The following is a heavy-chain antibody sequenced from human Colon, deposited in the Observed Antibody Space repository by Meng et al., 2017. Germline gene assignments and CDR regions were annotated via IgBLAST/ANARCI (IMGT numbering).Heavy chain of an antibody. J-gene: IGHJ2*01. CDR2: TYYRSKWYN. CDR1: GTSVSSNTAA. V-gene: IGHV6-1*01. D-gene: IGHD1-14*01. CDR3: VRDVNLDWYFDL. Sequence: HVQQQQSGPGLAKPSQPLSRAWAISGTSVSSNTAAWNWIRPSPSGGLEWLGRTYYRSKWYNEYAVSVKSRISITPDTSNNQFSLHLNSVTPEDTAVYYCVRDVNLDWYFDLWGRGTLVTVSS.